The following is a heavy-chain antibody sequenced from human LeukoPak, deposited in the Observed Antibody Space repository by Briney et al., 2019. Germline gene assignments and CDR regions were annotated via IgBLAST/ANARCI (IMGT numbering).Heavy chain of an antibody. CDR2: INPNSGGT. J-gene: IGHJ4*02. CDR3: ARDLDGSSGCDY. Sequence: GASVKVSCKASGYTFTGYFMHWVRQAPGQGLEWMGWINPNSGGTNYAQKFQGRVTMTSDTSIGTAYIELTRLRSDDTAVYYCARDLDGSSGCDYWGQGTLVTVSS. CDR1: GYTFTGYF. D-gene: IGHD6-13*01. V-gene: IGHV1-2*02.